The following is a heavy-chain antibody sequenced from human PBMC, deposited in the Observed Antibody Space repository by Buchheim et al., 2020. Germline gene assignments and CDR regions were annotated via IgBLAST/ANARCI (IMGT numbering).Heavy chain of an antibody. CDR3: ARAPWHYNWGTYRYYFDS. Sequence: QLQESGSGVVKPSQTLSLTCAVSGGSITTNDYSWSWIRQPPGKGLEWIGYIYHSGSTQYNPSLKSRITTSVDRSKNQFSLKVNSVTAADTAVYYCARAPWHYNWGTYRYYFDSWGQGTL. CDR1: GGSITTNDYS. J-gene: IGHJ4*02. CDR2: IYHSGST. D-gene: IGHD3-16*02. V-gene: IGHV4-30-2*01.